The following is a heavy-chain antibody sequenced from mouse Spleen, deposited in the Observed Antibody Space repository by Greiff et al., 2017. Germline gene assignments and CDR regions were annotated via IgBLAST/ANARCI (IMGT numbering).Heavy chain of an antibody. CDR3: ARGTGTRYFDY. CDR1: GFTFSDYY. D-gene: IGHD4-1*01. CDR2: INYDGSST. Sequence: EVMLVESEGGLVQPGSSMKLSCTASGFTFSDYYMAWVRQVPEKGLEWVANINYDGSSTYYLDSLKSRFIISRDNAKNILYLQMSSLKSEDTATYYCARGTGTRYFDYWGQGTTLTVSS. J-gene: IGHJ2*01. V-gene: IGHV5-16*01.